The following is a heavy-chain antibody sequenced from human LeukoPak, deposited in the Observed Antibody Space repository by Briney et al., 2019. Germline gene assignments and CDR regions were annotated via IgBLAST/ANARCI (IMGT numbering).Heavy chain of an antibody. CDR2: IYYSGST. D-gene: IGHD3-10*01. CDR3: ARGITMVRGVPYNWFDP. J-gene: IGHJ5*02. Sequence: PSETLSLTXTVSGGSISSYYWSWIRQPPGKGLEWIGYIYYSGSTNYNPSLKSRVTISVDTSKNQFSLKLSSGTAADTAVYYCARGITMVRGVPYNWFDPWGQGTLVTVSS. V-gene: IGHV4-59*01. CDR1: GGSISSYY.